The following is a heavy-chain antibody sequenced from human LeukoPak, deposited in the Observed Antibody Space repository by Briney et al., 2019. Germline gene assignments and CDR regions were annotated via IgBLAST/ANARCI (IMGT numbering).Heavy chain of an antibody. V-gene: IGHV3-23*01. CDR2: ISGSGGST. J-gene: IGHJ3*02. CDR3: AKDISGYDIHDAFDI. D-gene: IGHD5-12*01. Sequence: PGGSLRLSCAASGFTFSSYAMSWVRRAPGKGLEWVSAISGSGGSTYYADSVKGRFTISRDNSKNTLYLQMNSLRAEDTAVYYCAKDISGYDIHDAFDIWGQGTMVTVSS. CDR1: GFTFSSYA.